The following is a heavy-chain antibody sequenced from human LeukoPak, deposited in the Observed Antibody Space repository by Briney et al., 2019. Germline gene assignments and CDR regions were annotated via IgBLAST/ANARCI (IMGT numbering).Heavy chain of an antibody. CDR1: GFTFSSYG. J-gene: IGHJ4*02. Sequence: GRSLRLSCAASGFTFSSYGMHWVRQAPGKGLEWVAVISYDGSNKYYADSVKGRFTNSRDNSKNTLYLQMNSLRAEDTAVYYCARDSGGNFDYWGQGTLVTVSS. CDR2: ISYDGSNK. V-gene: IGHV3-30*03. CDR3: ARDSGGNFDY. D-gene: IGHD6-25*01.